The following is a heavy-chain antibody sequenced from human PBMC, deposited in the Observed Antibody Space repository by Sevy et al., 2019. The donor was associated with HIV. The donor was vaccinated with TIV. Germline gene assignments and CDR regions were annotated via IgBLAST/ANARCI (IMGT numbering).Heavy chain of an antibody. CDR2: INHSGST. J-gene: IGHJ5*02. CDR1: GGSFGGYY. V-gene: IGHV4-34*01. CDR3: ARAPPVVVVPGAPSWFDP. Sequence: SETLSLTCAVYGGSFGGYYWNWIRQSPGKGLEWIGEINHSGSTHYNPSLKSRVTISGDMSKNQFSLRLNPVTAADTAVYYCARAPPVVVVPGAPSWFDPWGQGTLVTVSS. D-gene: IGHD2-2*01.